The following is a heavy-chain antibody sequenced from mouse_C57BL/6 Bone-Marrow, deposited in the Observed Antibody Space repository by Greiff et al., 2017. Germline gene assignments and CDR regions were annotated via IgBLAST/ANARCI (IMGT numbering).Heavy chain of an antibody. CDR3: TTDYPFDY. J-gene: IGHJ2*01. V-gene: IGHV14-4*01. D-gene: IGHD2-4*01. Sequence: QLQQSGAELVRPGASVKLSCTASGFNIKDDYMHWVKQRPEQGLEWIGWIDPENGDTEYASKFQGKATITADTSSNTAYLQLSSLTSEDTAVYYCTTDYPFDYWGQGTTLTVSS. CDR1: GFNIKDDY. CDR2: IDPENGDT.